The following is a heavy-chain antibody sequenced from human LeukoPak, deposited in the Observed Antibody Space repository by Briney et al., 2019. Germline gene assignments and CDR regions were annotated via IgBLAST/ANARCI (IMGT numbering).Heavy chain of an antibody. CDR3: ARESTLGSVGTSSAFDI. CDR2: INPNSGGT. D-gene: IGHD2-2*01. V-gene: IGHV1-2*02. CDR1: GYTFTSYG. Sequence: ASVKVSCKASGYTFTSYGISWVRQAPGQGLEWMGWINPNSGGTNYAQKLQGRVTMTRDTSISTAYMELSRLRSDDTAVYYCARESTLGSVGTSSAFDIWGQGTMVTVSS. J-gene: IGHJ3*02.